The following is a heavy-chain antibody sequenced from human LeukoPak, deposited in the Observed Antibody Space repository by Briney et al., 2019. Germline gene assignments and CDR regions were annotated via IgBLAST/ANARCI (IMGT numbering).Heavy chain of an antibody. J-gene: IGHJ4*02. Sequence: GGSLRLSCAASGFTFRDHTMHWVRQAPGKGLEWISYIDTSSNYIYYADSVKGRFTISRDNAKNSLYLQMNSLRAEDTALYYCARVAGRLYGLDYWGQGTLVTVSS. CDR3: ARVAGRLYGLDY. CDR2: IDTSSNYI. D-gene: IGHD2-2*02. V-gene: IGHV3-21*05. CDR1: GFTFRDHT.